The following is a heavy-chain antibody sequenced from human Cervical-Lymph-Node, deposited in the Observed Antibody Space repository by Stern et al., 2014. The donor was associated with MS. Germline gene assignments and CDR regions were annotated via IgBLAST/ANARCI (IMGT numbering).Heavy chain of an antibody. V-gene: IGHV3-30-3*01. J-gene: IGHJ4*02. D-gene: IGHD6-13*01. Sequence: VQLVESGGGVVQPGRALRLSCAGSRITFRNYAMHWVRQAPGKGLECVAVISHDGSNKYHADSVKGRFTISRDNSQNTLFLQMNRLTTEDTAVYFCARDRWGGGISAAVLDYWGQGNLVSVSS. CDR3: ARDRWGGGISAAVLDY. CDR2: ISHDGSNK. CDR1: RITFRNYA.